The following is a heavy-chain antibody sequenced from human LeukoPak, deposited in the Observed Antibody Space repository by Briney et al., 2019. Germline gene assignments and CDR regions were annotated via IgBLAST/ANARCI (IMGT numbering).Heavy chain of an antibody. D-gene: IGHD6-13*01. CDR3: ANSIIAAEATRFFDY. Sequence: PSQTLSLTCSVSGGPVSSGGYYWNWIRQPPGKGLEWIGFIYHTGNTDYNPSLKSRVTISIDKSKNQFSLNLTSVTAADTAIYYCANSIIAAEATRFFDYWGQGALVTVSS. J-gene: IGHJ4*02. CDR2: IYHTGNT. CDR1: GGPVSSGGYY. V-gene: IGHV4-30-2*01.